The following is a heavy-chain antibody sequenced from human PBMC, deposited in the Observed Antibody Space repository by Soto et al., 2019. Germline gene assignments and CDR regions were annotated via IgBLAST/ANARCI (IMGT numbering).Heavy chain of an antibody. Sequence: QVQLVQSGAEVKKPGSSVKVSWKASGGTLSSYTISWVRQAPGQGREWMGRIIPILGIANYAQKFQGRVTITGDKYTSTAYMELSSLRSEDTAVYYCARDFTYYYGSGSYMWGQGTLVTVSS. J-gene: IGHJ4*02. D-gene: IGHD3-10*01. CDR3: ARDFTYYYGSGSYM. CDR2: IIPILGIA. CDR1: GGTLSSYT. V-gene: IGHV1-69*02.